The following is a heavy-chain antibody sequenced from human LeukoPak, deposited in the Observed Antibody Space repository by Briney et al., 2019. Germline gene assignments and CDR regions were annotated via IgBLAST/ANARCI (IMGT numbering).Heavy chain of an antibody. V-gene: IGHV3-23*01. J-gene: IGHJ4*02. CDR2: TGSTGVST. D-gene: IGHD2-2*01. CDR3: AKAPGVVPAHYFDY. Sequence: PGGSLRLSCAASGLTFSSYAMNWVRQAPGKGLEWVSGTGSTGVSTFYADSVKGRFTVSRDNSKNTLSLQMNSLRAEDTAVYYCAKAPGVVPAHYFDYWGQGTLVTVSS. CDR1: GLTFSSYA.